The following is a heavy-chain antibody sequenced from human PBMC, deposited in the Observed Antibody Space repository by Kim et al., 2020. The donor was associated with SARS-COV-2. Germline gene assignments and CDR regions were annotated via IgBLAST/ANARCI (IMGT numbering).Heavy chain of an antibody. CDR3: ARLEYSSSWYYFDY. Sequence: NPSLKSRVTISVDTSKNQFYLKLSSVTAADTAVYYCARLEYSSSWYYFDYWGQGTLVTVSS. D-gene: IGHD6-13*01. V-gene: IGHV4-39*01. J-gene: IGHJ4*02.